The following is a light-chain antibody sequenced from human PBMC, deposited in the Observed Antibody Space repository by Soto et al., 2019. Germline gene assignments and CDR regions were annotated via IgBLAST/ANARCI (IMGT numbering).Light chain of an antibody. J-gene: IGKJ5*01. CDR1: QSVSSK. V-gene: IGKV3-15*01. Sequence: EIVMAQSPGTLSVSPGERATLSCRASQSVSSKLAWYQQKRGQSPRLLIYGTSIRATGIPARFSGSGSGTEFTLTISNLQSEDFGVYDCQQYSNWPPFTFGQGTRLEVK. CDR3: QQYSNWPPFT. CDR2: GTS.